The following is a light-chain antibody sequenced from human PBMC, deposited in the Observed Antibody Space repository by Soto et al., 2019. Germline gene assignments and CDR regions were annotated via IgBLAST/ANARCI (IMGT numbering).Light chain of an antibody. J-gene: IGKJ1*01. CDR2: GAS. V-gene: IGKV3-20*01. Sequence: EIVLTQSPGTLSLSPGERATLSCRASQSVRNNYLAWYQQKPGQAPRLLIYGASNRATGIPDRFSGSGSGTAFTLTISRLEPEDFAVYYCQQYGSSGTFGQGTKVEIK. CDR1: QSVRNNY. CDR3: QQYGSSGT.